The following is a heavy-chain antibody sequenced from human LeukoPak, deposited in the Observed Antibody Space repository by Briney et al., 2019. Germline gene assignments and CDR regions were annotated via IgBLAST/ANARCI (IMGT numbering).Heavy chain of an antibody. D-gene: IGHD4-11*01. CDR3: ATTVTRLSDFDY. Sequence: EASVTVSCKASGYTFTGYYMHWVRQAPGQGLEWMGRMNLNSGGTNYAQKFQGRVTMTRDTSISTAYMELSRLRSDDTAVYYCATTVTRLSDFDYWGQGTLVTVSS. CDR2: MNLNSGGT. J-gene: IGHJ4*02. CDR1: GYTFTGYY. V-gene: IGHV1-2*06.